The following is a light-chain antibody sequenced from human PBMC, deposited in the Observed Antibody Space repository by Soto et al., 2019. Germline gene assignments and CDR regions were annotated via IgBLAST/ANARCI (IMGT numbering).Light chain of an antibody. CDR2: EGT. CDR3: CSYAGVVTWV. CDR1: SSDIGSYKL. Sequence: QSALTQPASVSGSPGQSITISCTGTSSDIGSYKLVSWYQQHPGKAPKLIIYEGTKRPSGVSERFSGAKSGNTASLTISGLQPEDDADYYCCSYAGVVTWVFGGGTKLTVL. J-gene: IGLJ3*02. V-gene: IGLV2-23*01.